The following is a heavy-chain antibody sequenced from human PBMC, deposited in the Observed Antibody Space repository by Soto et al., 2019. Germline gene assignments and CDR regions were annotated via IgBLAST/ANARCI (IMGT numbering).Heavy chain of an antibody. D-gene: IGHD4-17*01. CDR3: ARRDYGDTNWFDP. CDR1: GGTFSSYA. J-gene: IGHJ5*02. Sequence: QVQLVQSGAEVKKPGSSVKVSCKASGGTFSSYAISWVRQAPGQGLEWMGGIIPIFGTANYAQKFQGRVTXTXDXXTSTAYMELSSLRSEDTAVYYWARRDYGDTNWFDPWGQGTLVTVSS. CDR2: IIPIFGTA. V-gene: IGHV1-69*05.